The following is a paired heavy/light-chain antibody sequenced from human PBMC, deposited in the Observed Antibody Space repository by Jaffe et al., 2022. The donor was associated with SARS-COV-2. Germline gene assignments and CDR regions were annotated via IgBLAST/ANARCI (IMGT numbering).Heavy chain of an antibody. CDR3: ASSSITWLYYYYYIDV. CDR1: EFTFSNYW. J-gene: IGHJ6*03. Sequence: EVQLVESGGGLVQPGGSLRLSCTASEFTFSNYWMSWVRQAPGRGLEWLANIKQDGSEIYYVDSVKGRFTISRDNAKNSLYLQMNSLRAEDTAVYYCASSSITWLYYYYYIDVWGEGTTVTVSS. D-gene: IGHD2-21*01. CDR2: IKQDGSEI. V-gene: IGHV3-7*01.
Light chain of an antibody. J-gene: IGLJ2*01. CDR3: ASYTDNRTVV. CDR2: DVS. CDR1: SGDVGGYDY. Sequence: QSALTQPASVSGSPGQSITISCTGTSGDVGGYDYVSWYQQHPGKAPRFMIYDVSNRPSGVSNRFSGSKSGNTASLTISGLQAEDEADYYCASYTDNRTVVFGGGTKLTVL. V-gene: IGLV2-14*03.